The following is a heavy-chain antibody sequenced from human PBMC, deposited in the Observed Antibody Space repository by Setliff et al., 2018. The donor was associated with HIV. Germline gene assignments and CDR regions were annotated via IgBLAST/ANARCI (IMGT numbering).Heavy chain of an antibody. CDR2: ISPNGNSM. Sequence: PGGSLRLSCAASGFTFSDYYMTWIRQAPGKGLEWVSYISPNGNSMYYADSVKGRFTISRDNAKNSLYLQMNSLRAEDTALYYCAKDIIPAGLFHDRWGQGTLVTVSS. CDR3: AKDIIPAGLFHDR. V-gene: IGHV3-11*04. CDR1: GFTFSDYY. J-gene: IGHJ5*02. D-gene: IGHD2-2*01.